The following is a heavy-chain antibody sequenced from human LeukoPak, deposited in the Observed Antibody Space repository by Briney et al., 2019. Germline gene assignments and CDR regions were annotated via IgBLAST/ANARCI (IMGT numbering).Heavy chain of an antibody. CDR2: IYNTGSA. J-gene: IGHJ4*02. Sequence: PSQTLSLTCAVSGGSISSGTHYWNWIRQHPGQGLEWIGHIYNTGSAYYNPSLKSRVTISVDTSKNQFSLKLSSVTAADTAVYYCARSRGARASSQWYYPFDYWGQGTLVTVSS. CDR3: ARSRGARASSQWYYPFDY. CDR1: GGSISSGTHY. V-gene: IGHV4-31*11. D-gene: IGHD3-10*01.